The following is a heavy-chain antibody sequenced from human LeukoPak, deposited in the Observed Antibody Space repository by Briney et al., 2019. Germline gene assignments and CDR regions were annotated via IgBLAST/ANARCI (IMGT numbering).Heavy chain of an antibody. CDR2: IYHSGST. V-gene: IGHV4-38-2*01. CDR1: GYSISSDSY. Sequence: SETLSLTCAVSGYSISSDSYWGWIRQPPGKGLEWIGSIYHSGSTYYNPSLESRVTISLDTSKNQFSLKLSSVTAADTAMYYCARGQRWLQYDDAFDIWGQGTMVIVSS. J-gene: IGHJ3*02. D-gene: IGHD5-24*01. CDR3: ARGQRWLQYDDAFDI.